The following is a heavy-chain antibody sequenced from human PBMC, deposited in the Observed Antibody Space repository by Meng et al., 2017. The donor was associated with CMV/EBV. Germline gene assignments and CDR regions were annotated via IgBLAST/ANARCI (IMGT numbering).Heavy chain of an antibody. CDR1: GGSISSGDYY. J-gene: IGHJ4*02. CDR2: IYYSGTT. V-gene: IGHV4-30-4*08. D-gene: IGHD4/OR15-4a*01. Sequence: LRLSCTVSGGSISSGDYYWSWIRQPPGKGLEWMGYIYYSGTTYYNPSLKSRVTISVDTSKNQFSLKLSSVTAADTAVYYCARRGYGGNGFDYWGQGTLVTVSS. CDR3: ARRGYGGNGFDY.